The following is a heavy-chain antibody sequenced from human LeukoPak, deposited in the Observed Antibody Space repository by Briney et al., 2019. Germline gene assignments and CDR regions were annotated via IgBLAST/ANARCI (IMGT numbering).Heavy chain of an antibody. CDR3: ARGTPYYYGSGSYSYMDV. J-gene: IGHJ6*03. D-gene: IGHD3-10*01. V-gene: IGHV3-53*01. CDR2: IYSGGST. CDR1: GFTVSRNY. Sequence: PGGSLRLSCAASGFTVSRNYMSWVRQAPGKGLEWVSVIYSGGSTYYADSVKGRFTISRENAKNSLYLQMNSLRAGDTAVYYCARGTPYYYGSGSYSYMDVWGKGTTVTISS.